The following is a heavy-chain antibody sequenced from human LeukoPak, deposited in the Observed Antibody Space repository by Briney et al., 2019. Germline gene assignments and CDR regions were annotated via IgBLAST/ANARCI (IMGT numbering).Heavy chain of an antibody. J-gene: IGHJ4*02. Sequence: SETLSLTCTVSGGSISSSSYYWGWIRQPPGKGLEWIGSIYYSGSPYYNPSLKSRVTISVDTSKNQFSLKLSSVTAADTAVYYCARGGAAAGGFDYWGQGTLVTVSS. V-gene: IGHV4-39*01. D-gene: IGHD6-13*01. CDR3: ARGGAAAGGFDY. CDR1: GGSISSSSYY. CDR2: IYYSGSP.